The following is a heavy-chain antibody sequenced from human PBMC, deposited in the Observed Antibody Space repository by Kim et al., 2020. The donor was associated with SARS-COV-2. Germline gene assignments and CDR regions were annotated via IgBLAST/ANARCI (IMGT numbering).Heavy chain of an antibody. Sequence: GESLKISCKGSGYSFTSYWIGWVRQMPGKGLEWMGIIYPGDSDTRYSPSFQGQVTISADKSISTAYLQWSSLKASDTAMYYCARLGRYYDFWSGPLSGYFDYWGQGTLVTVSS. D-gene: IGHD3-3*01. J-gene: IGHJ4*02. V-gene: IGHV5-51*01. CDR3: ARLGRYYDFWSGPLSGYFDY. CDR2: IYPGDSDT. CDR1: GYSFTSYW.